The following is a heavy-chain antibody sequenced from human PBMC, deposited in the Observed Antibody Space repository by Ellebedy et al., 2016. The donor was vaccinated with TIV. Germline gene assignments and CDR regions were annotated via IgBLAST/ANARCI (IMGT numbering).Heavy chain of an antibody. J-gene: IGHJ4*02. CDR3: AKDRRTVVTPGASMDY. CDR1: GFTFSSYD. CDR2: VLGGGGGT. D-gene: IGHD4-23*01. V-gene: IGHV3-23*01. Sequence: GESLKISCAASGFTFSSYDMHWVRQVTGKGLEWVSAVLGGGGGTYYADSVKGRFTISRDNSKNTLYLQMNSLRAEDTAVYYCAKDRRTVVTPGASMDYWGQGTLVTVSS.